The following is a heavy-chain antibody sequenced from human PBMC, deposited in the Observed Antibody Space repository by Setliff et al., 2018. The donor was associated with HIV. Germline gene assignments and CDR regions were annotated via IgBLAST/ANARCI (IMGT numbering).Heavy chain of an antibody. CDR3: ARVKSIKTTLVRLWPRFDL. CDR2: IDDSGSI. V-gene: IGHV4-34*01. D-gene: IGHD3-10*01. Sequence: SETLSLTCAVYTESLTRYDWAWIRQSPEKGLEWIGEIDDSGSIIYNPSLQSRVTTSVDTSKNQFSLKVRSLTAADTGLYYCARVKSIKTTLVRLWPRFDLWGQGTQVTV. CDR1: TESLTRYD. J-gene: IGHJ5*02.